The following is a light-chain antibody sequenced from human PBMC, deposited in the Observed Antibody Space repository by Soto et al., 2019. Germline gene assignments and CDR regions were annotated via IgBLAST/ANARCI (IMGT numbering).Light chain of an antibody. J-gene: IGLJ2*01. CDR3: QVWDSSGDHVV. V-gene: IGLV3-21*02. Sequence: SSELTQPPSVSVAPGQTARITCGGNNIGSKSVHWYQQKPVQAPLLVVYDDSDRPSGIPERFAGSNSGNTATLTISRVEAGDEADLYCQVWDSSGDHVVFGGGTKLTVL. CDR2: DDS. CDR1: NIGSKS.